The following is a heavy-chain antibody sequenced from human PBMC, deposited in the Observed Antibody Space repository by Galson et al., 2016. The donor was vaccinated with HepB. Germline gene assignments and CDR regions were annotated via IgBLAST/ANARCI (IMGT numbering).Heavy chain of an antibody. Sequence: SLRLSCAASGFTFSSYSMNWVRQAPGKGLEWVSYISSSSCTIYYADSVKGRFTISRDNAKNSLYLQMNSLRADNTAVYYCARGRVIGARDAFDIWGQGTMVTVSS. CDR2: ISSSSCTI. CDR3: ARGRVIGARDAFDI. D-gene: IGHD1-26*01. V-gene: IGHV3-48*04. CDR1: GFTFSSYS. J-gene: IGHJ3*02.